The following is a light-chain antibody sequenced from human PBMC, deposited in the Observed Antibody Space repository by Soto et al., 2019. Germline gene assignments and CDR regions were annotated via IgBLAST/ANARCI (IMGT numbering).Light chain of an antibody. Sequence: QSVLTQPPSASGTPGQRVIISCSGSRSNIGDNTVNWYQQIPGTAPKLLVYNNNQRPSGVPDRFSGSKSGTSASLAISGLQSDDEADYYCAAWDDSLNGAVFGGGTQLTVL. V-gene: IGLV1-44*01. CDR1: RSNIGDNT. CDR3: AAWDDSLNGAV. CDR2: NNN. J-gene: IGLJ7*01.